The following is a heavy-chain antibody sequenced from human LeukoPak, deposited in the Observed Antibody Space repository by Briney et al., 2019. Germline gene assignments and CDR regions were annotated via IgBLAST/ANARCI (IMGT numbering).Heavy chain of an antibody. Sequence: GASVKVSCKASGFTFTSSGVQWVRQARGQRLEWIGWIVVGSGNTNYAQKFQGRVTITADKSTSTAYMELSSLRSEDTAVYYCAREGYYGSGSYYPWGQGTLVTVSS. CDR1: GFTFTSSG. D-gene: IGHD3-10*01. CDR3: AREGYYGSGSYYP. J-gene: IGHJ5*02. CDR2: IVVGSGNT. V-gene: IGHV1-58*01.